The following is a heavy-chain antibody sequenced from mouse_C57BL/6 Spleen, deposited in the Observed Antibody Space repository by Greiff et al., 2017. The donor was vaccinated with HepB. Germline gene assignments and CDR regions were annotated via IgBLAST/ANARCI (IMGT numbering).Heavy chain of an antibody. V-gene: IGHV2-3*01. CDR2: IWGDGST. J-gene: IGHJ2*01. Sequence: QVQLQQSGPGLVAPSQSLSITCTVSGFSLTSYGVSWVRQPPGKGLEWLGVIWGDGSTNYHSALIPRLSISKDNSTSQVFLNLNSRQTDDTATFYCAKVRAQAYYFDCWGQGTTLTVSS. D-gene: IGHD3-2*02. CDR1: GFSLTSYG. CDR3: AKVRAQAYYFDC.